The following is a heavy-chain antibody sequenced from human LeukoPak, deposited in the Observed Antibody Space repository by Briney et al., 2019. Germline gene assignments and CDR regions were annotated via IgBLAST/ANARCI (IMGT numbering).Heavy chain of an antibody. Sequence: ASVKVSCKASGYTFTSYGISWVRQAPGQGLECMGWISAYNGNTNYAQKLQGRVTMTTDTSTSTAYMELRSLRSDDTAVYYCAREAGLVLPQLEHFDYWGQGTVVTVSS. V-gene: IGHV1-18*04. J-gene: IGHJ4*02. CDR1: GYTFTSYG. CDR2: ISAYNGNT. CDR3: AREAGLVLPQLEHFDY. D-gene: IGHD6-13*01.